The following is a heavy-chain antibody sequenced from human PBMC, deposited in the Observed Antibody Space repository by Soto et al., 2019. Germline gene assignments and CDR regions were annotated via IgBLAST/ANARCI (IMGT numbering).Heavy chain of an antibody. D-gene: IGHD2-2*01. Sequence: GGSMRLPCAAAGFTFSNYGRHWVRQAPGKGLEWVAVIWYDGSNKYYADSVKGRFTISRDNSKNTLYPQMNSLRAEDTAVYYCAREGPEYCSSTSCYYPTDYYYGMDVWGQGTTVTVSS. CDR2: IWYDGSNK. CDR3: AREGPEYCSSTSCYYPTDYYYGMDV. J-gene: IGHJ6*02. V-gene: IGHV3-33*01. CDR1: GFTFSNYG.